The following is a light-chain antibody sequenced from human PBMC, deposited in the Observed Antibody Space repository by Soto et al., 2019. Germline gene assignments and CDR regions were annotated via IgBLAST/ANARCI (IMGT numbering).Light chain of an antibody. CDR2: DVS. J-gene: IGLJ1*01. CDR3: CSYAGSYNYV. Sequence: QSALTQPRSVSGSPGQSVTISCTGTSSDVGAYNYVSWYQQHPGKAPKVMIYDVSKRPSGVPDRFSGSKSGTTASLTISGLQADDEADYSCCSYAGSYNYVFGSGTKLTVL. V-gene: IGLV2-11*01. CDR1: SSDVGAYNY.